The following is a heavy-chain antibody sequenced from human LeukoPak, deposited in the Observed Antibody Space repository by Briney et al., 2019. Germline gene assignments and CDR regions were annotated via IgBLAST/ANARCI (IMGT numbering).Heavy chain of an antibody. CDR2: IYTSGST. D-gene: IGHD3-22*01. CDR1: GGSISSGSYY. V-gene: IGHV4-61*02. J-gene: IGHJ4*02. CDR3: ARERLNYYDSSGYLYYFDY. Sequence: SQTLSLTCTVSGGSISSGSYYWSWIRQPAGKGLEWIGRIYTSGSTNHNPSLKSRVTISVGTSKNQFSLKLSSVTAADTAVYYCARERLNYYDSSGYLYYFDYWGQGTLVTVSS.